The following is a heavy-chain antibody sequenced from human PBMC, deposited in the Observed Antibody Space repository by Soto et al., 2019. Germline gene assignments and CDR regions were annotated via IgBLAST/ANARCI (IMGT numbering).Heavy chain of an antibody. V-gene: IGHV3-30-3*01. D-gene: IGHD3-3*01. CDR3: ARDQMYYDFWSGYYTLALLDYGMDV. Sequence: QVQLVESGGGVVQPGRSLRLSCAASGFTFSSYAMHWVRQAPGKGLEWVAVISYDGSNKYYADSVKGRFTISRDNSKNTRYLQMNSLRAEDKAVYYCARDQMYYDFWSGYYTLALLDYGMDVWGQGTTVTVSS. CDR1: GFTFSSYA. J-gene: IGHJ6*02. CDR2: ISYDGSNK.